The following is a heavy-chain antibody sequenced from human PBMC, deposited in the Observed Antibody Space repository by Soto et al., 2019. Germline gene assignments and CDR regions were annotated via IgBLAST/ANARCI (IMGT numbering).Heavy chain of an antibody. Sequence: QLQLQESGPGLVRPSETLSLTCTVSGGSISSSSYFWGWIRQAPGERLEYIGHIFYNGNTYYNPSIKSRVTISVDTSKNQFSLQLRFVTAADTAVYYCARRGIVGAGWFDPWGQGTLVTVSS. V-gene: IGHV4-39*01. J-gene: IGHJ5*02. D-gene: IGHD1-26*01. CDR2: IFYNGNT. CDR1: GGSISSSSYF. CDR3: ARRGIVGAGWFDP.